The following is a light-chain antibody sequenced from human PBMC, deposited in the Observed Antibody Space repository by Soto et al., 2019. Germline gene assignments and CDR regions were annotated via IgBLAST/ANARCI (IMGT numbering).Light chain of an antibody. Sequence: DIQLTQSPSFLSASVGDRVTITCRASQGISSYLAWYQQKPGKAPKLLIYAASTLQSVVPSRFSGSGSGTAFTLTISSLQPEDFATYYCQQLNSYRITFGQGTRLEIK. CDR3: QQLNSYRIT. CDR1: QGISSY. V-gene: IGKV1-9*01. J-gene: IGKJ5*01. CDR2: AAS.